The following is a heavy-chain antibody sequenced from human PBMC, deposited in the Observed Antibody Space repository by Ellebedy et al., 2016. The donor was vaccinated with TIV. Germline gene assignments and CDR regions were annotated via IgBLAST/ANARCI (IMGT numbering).Heavy chain of an antibody. CDR1: GDSISNGDYY. J-gene: IGHJ4*02. D-gene: IGHD3-22*01. CDR2: IYYSGNT. V-gene: IGHV4-30-4*01. CDR3: VRDHKPNSSGYYYGVEY. Sequence: SETLSLTCTVSGDSISNGDYYWSWVRQPPGKGLEWIGFIYYSGNTYYNPSLKSRVTISVDTSNNQFSLKLNSVTAADTAIYYCVRDHKPNSSGYYYGVEYWGQGTLVTVSS.